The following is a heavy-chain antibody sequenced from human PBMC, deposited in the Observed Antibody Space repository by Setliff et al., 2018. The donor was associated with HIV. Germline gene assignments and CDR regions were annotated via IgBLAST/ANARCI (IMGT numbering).Heavy chain of an antibody. CDR3: ARSVDPDI. V-gene: IGHV4-4*08. CDR1: GASVRTYY. CDR2: IYGMGET. Sequence: SETLSLTCTVSGASVRTYYWAWIRQPPGKGLEWIGNIYGMGETKYHPSLKSRVTISLDKTKNAFSLRLTSVTAADTGVYFCARSVDPDIWGKGTTVTVSS. J-gene: IGHJ6*04.